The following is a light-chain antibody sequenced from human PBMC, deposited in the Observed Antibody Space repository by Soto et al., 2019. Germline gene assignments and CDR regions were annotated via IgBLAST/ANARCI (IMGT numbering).Light chain of an antibody. J-gene: IGLJ1*01. CDR1: SSDVGTYNL. Sequence: QSVLAQPASVSGSPEQSVTISRTGTSSDVGTYNLVSWYQQHPGKAPKLIIYEVTERPSGVSNRFSGSKSGNTASLTISGLQSEDEAEYYCGSYTTSSNYVFGTGTKVTVL. CDR2: EVT. V-gene: IGLV2-14*02. CDR3: GSYTTSSNYV.